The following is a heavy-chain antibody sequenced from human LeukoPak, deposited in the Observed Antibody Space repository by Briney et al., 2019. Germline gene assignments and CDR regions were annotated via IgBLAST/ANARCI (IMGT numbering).Heavy chain of an antibody. CDR3: ARSDYGDIGGDY. D-gene: IGHD4-17*01. CDR1: GFTVNSNY. V-gene: IGHV3-66*02. J-gene: IGHJ4*02. CDR2: IYSGGST. Sequence: GGSLRLSCAASGFTVNSNYMSWVRQAPGKGLEWVSVIYSGGSTYYADSVKGRFTISRDNSKNTLYLQMNSLRAEDTAVYYCARSDYGDIGGDYWGQGTLVTVSS.